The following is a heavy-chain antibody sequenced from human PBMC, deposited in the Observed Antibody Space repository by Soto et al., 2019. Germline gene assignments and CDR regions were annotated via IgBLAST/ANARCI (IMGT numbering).Heavy chain of an antibody. J-gene: IGHJ4*02. D-gene: IGHD6-19*01. V-gene: IGHV1-2*02. CDR1: GYTFTAYF. Sequence: GASVKVSCKASGYTFTAYFMHWVRQAPGLGLEWMGWINPNSDGTNYAQKFRDRVTMTRDTSISTVYMELSRLRSDDTAVYYRVSLNGIAVTAGWGQGTLVTVSS. CDR3: VSLNGIAVTAG. CDR2: INPNSDGT.